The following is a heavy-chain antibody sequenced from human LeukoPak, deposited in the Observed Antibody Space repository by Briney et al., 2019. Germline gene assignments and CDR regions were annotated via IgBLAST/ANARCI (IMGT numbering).Heavy chain of an antibody. CDR2: ISISSTYI. D-gene: IGHD1-26*01. Sequence: PGGSLRLSCAASGFTFNSYSMNWVRQAPGKGLEWVSSISISSTYIYYADSVKGRFTISRDNSKNTLYLQMNSLRAEDTAVYYCAKDSVRGAMDPYYFDYWGQGTLVTVSS. CDR3: AKDSVRGAMDPYYFDY. V-gene: IGHV3-21*04. J-gene: IGHJ4*02. CDR1: GFTFNSYS.